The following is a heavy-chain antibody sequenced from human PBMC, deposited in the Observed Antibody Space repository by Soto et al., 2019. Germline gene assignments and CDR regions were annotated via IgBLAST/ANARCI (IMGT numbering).Heavy chain of an antibody. CDR3: AASGRGYCSGGSCYSYWYFHL. V-gene: IGHV3-23*01. J-gene: IGHJ2*01. Sequence: GGSLRLSCAASGFTFSSYAMSWVRQAPGKGLEWVSAISGSGGSTYYADSVKGRFTISRDNSKNTLYLQMNSLRAGDTAVYYCAASGRGYCSGGSCYSYWYFHLWGRGTLVTVSS. CDR2: ISGSGGST. CDR1: GFTFSSYA. D-gene: IGHD2-15*01.